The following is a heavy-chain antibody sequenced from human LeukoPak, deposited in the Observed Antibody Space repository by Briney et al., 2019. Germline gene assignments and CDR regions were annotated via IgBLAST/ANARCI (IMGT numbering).Heavy chain of an antibody. CDR2: IYYSGST. V-gene: IGHV4-59*01. D-gene: IGHD2/OR15-2a*01. Sequence: SETLSLTCTVSGGSISSYYWSWIRQPPGKGLEWIGYIYYSGSTNYNPSLKSRVTISVDTSKNQFSLKLSSATAADTAVYYCARPTSKVQAFDYWGQGTLVTVSS. CDR3: ARPTSKVQAFDY. J-gene: IGHJ4*02. CDR1: GGSISSYY.